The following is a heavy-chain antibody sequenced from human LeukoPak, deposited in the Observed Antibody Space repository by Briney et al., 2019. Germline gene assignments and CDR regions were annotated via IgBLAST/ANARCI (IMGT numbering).Heavy chain of an antibody. CDR3: AKDAPKWGDSYFDY. J-gene: IGHJ4*02. CDR2: IWYNGSNK. Sequence: GGSLRLSCAASGFTFSSYGMHWVRKAPRKGLEWVAVIWYNGSNKYYADSVKGRFTISRDNSKNTLYLQMNSLRAEDTAVYYCAKDAPKWGDSYFDYWGQGTLVTVSS. V-gene: IGHV3-33*06. D-gene: IGHD2-21*02. CDR1: GFTFSSYG.